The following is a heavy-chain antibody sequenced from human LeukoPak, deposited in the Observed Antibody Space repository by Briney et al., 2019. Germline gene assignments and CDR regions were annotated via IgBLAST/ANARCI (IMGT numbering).Heavy chain of an antibody. Sequence: GGSLRLSCAASGLTFSSYAMSWVRQAPGKGLEWVSAISGSGGSTSYADSVKGRFTISRDNSKSTLYLQMNSLRAEDTAVYLCAKNSSSWYSGWGQGTLVTVSS. CDR1: GLTFSSYA. D-gene: IGHD6-13*01. CDR2: ISGSGGST. CDR3: AKNSSSWYSG. V-gene: IGHV3-23*01. J-gene: IGHJ4*02.